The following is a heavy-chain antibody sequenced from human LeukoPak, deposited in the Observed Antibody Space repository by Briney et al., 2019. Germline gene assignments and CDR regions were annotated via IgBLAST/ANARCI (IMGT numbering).Heavy chain of an antibody. D-gene: IGHD1-26*01. CDR3: ARQISGSYRYYFDY. V-gene: IGHV4-39*01. CDR1: GGSIRSSGCY. CDR2: IYYSGST. J-gene: IGHJ4*02. Sequence: SETLSLTCTVSGGSIRSSGCYWGWIRQPPGKGLECIGSIYYSGSTYYNPSLKSRVTISVDTSKNQFSLRLSSVTAADTAVYYCARQISGSYRYYFDYWGQGTLVTVSS.